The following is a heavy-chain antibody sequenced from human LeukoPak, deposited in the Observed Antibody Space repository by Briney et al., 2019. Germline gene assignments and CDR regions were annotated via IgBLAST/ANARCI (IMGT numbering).Heavy chain of an antibody. Sequence: GGSLRLSCAASGFTFGNYGMSWVRQAPGKGLEWVSAIRGSGGSTYYADSVKGRFTISRDNSKNTLYLQMNSLRAEDTAVYYCAKYAISSTGKVAFDYWGQGTLVTVSS. CDR2: IRGSGGST. J-gene: IGHJ4*02. CDR3: AKYAISSTGKVAFDY. CDR1: GFTFGNYG. D-gene: IGHD1-14*01. V-gene: IGHV3-23*01.